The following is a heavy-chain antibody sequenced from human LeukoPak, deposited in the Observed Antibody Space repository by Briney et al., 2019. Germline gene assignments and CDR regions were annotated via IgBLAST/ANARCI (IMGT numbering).Heavy chain of an antibody. Sequence: AGGSLRLSCAASGFTFTTSWMHWFRQAPGKGLVWVSRIESDGTSTTYADSVKGRFTISRDNAKNTLYLQMNSLRAEDTAVYYCAKDLVRGVIVDAFDIWGQGTMVTVSS. V-gene: IGHV3-74*01. CDR1: GFTFTTSW. CDR2: IESDGTST. CDR3: AKDLVRGVIVDAFDI. J-gene: IGHJ3*02. D-gene: IGHD3-10*01.